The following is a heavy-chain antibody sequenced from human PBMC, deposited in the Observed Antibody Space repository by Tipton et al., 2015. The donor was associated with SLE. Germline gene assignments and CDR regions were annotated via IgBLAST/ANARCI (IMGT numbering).Heavy chain of an antibody. D-gene: IGHD1-14*01. J-gene: IGHJ4*02. Sequence: GSLRLSCAVSGFTVTGSFMSWVRQTPGKGLEWISVIYSGDDTDYADSVKGRFTISRDKSKNTLYLQMNSLKPEDTAVYYCTRHSESSFDYWGQGTLVTVSS. CDR2: IYSGDDT. CDR1: GFTVTGSF. CDR3: TRHSESSFDY. V-gene: IGHV3-66*02.